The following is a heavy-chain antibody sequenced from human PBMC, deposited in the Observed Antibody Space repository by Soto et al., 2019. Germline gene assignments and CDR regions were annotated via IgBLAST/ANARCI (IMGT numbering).Heavy chain of an antibody. D-gene: IGHD2-15*01. CDR3: AKDISIDGEYYFDY. J-gene: IGHJ4*02. V-gene: IGHV3-9*01. CDR1: GFTFDDYA. Sequence: PGGSLRLSCAASGFTFDDYAMHWVRQAPGKGLEWVSGISWNSGSIGYADSVKGRFTISRDNAKNSLYLQMNSLRAEDTALYYCAKDISIDGEYYFDYWGQGTLVTVSS. CDR2: ISWNSGSI.